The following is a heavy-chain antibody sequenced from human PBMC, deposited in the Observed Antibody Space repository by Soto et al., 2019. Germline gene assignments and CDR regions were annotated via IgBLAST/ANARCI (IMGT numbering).Heavy chain of an antibody. J-gene: IGHJ6*02. V-gene: IGHV4-59*11. CDR2: IYYSGST. Sequence: SETLSLTCTVSGGSISSHYWSWIRQPPGKGLEWIGYIYYSGSTNYNPSLKSRVTISVDTSKNQFSLKLSSVTAVDTAVYYCARIIAAAGTYYYGMDVWGQGTTVTVSS. CDR1: GGSISSHY. D-gene: IGHD6-13*01. CDR3: ARIIAAAGTYYYGMDV.